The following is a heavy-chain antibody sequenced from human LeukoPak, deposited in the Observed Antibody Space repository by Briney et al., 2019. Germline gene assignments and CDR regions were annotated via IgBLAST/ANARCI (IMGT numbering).Heavy chain of an antibody. V-gene: IGHV3-21*01. J-gene: IGHJ4*02. Sequence: GGSLRLSCAASGFTFSSYSMNWVRQAPGKGLEWVSSISSSSSYIYYADSVKGRLTISRDNAKNSLYLQMNSLRAEDTAVYYCARLRSSGYYYIDYWGQGTLVTVSS. CDR2: ISSSSSYI. D-gene: IGHD3-22*01. CDR1: GFTFSSYS. CDR3: ARLRSSGYYYIDY.